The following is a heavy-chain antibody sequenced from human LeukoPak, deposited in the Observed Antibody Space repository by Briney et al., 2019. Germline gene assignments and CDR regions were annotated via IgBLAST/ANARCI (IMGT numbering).Heavy chain of an antibody. CDR3: AKSSGQYCSSTSCYTAAYFDY. D-gene: IGHD2-2*02. CDR1: GFTFDDYA. J-gene: IGHJ4*02. Sequence: PGGSLRLYCAASGFTFDDYAMHWVRQAPGKGLEWVSGTSWNSGSIGYADSVKGRFTISRDNAKNSLYLQMNSLRAEDTALYYCAKSSGQYCSSTSCYTAAYFDYWGQGTLVTVSS. V-gene: IGHV3-9*01. CDR2: TSWNSGSI.